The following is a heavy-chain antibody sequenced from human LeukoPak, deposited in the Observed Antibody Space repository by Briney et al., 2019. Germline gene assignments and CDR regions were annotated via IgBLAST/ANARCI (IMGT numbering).Heavy chain of an antibody. J-gene: IGHJ4*02. CDR3: VRSGGLQKFDY. D-gene: IGHD4-11*01. Sequence: PGGSLRLSCTASGFTLSSYAMSWVRQAPGEGLEWVSTISGSADNTNYAEAVKGRFTISRDTSKNTLYLQMNSLRAEDTAVYYCVRSGGLQKFDYWGQGTLVTVSS. CDR1: GFTLSSYA. CDR2: ISGSADNT. V-gene: IGHV3-23*01.